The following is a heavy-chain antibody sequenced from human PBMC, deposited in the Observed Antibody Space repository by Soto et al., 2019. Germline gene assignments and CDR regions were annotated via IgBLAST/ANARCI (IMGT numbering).Heavy chain of an antibody. Sequence: GGSLRLSCAASGFTFSSYAMSWVRQAPGKGLEWVSAISGSGGSTYYADSVKGRFTISRDNSKNTLYLQMNSLRAEDTAVYYCAKDQPYYDFWSGYYRRGSTYYYYYGMDVWGQGTTVTVSS. CDR1: GFTFSSYA. J-gene: IGHJ6*02. CDR2: ISGSGGST. D-gene: IGHD3-3*01. V-gene: IGHV3-23*01. CDR3: AKDQPYYDFWSGYYRRGSTYYYYYGMDV.